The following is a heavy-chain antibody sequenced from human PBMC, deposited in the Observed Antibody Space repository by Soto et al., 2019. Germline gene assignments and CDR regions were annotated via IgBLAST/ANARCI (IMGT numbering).Heavy chain of an antibody. V-gene: IGHV4-59*01. CDR3: ARAGENYYGSGSYYNYYYYGMDV. J-gene: IGHJ6*02. D-gene: IGHD3-10*01. CDR2: IYYSGST. CDR1: GGSISSYY. Sequence: SETLSLTCTVSGGSISSYYWSWIRQAPGKGLEWIGYIYYSGSTNYNPSLKSRVTISVDTSKNQFSLKLSSVTAADTAVYYCARAGENYYGSGSYYNYYYYGMDVWGQGTTVTVSS.